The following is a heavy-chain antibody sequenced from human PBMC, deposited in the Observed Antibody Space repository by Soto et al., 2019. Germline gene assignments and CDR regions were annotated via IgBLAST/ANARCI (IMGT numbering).Heavy chain of an antibody. D-gene: IGHD4-17*01. J-gene: IGHJ4*02. CDR3: AKDPGPQSTVSDY. V-gene: IGHV3-23*01. CDR2: ISGSGGST. Sequence: GGSLRLSCAASGFTFSIYAMSWVREAPGKGLEWVSAISGSGGSTYYADSVKGRFTISRDNSKNTLYLRMNSLRAEDTAVYYCAKDPGPQSTVSDYWGQGTLVTVSS. CDR1: GFTFSIYA.